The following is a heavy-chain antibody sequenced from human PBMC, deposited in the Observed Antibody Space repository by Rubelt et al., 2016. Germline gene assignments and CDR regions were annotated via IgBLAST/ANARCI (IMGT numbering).Heavy chain of an antibody. J-gene: IGHJ5*01. Sequence: QVQLQQWGAGLLKPSETLSLTCAVYGGSFSGYYWSWIRQPPGKGLEWIGEINHSGSTNYNPSLKSRVTISVDTSKNQFSLRLSSGTAADRAVDFCARSMSPSNDRTFDSWGQGTLVTVSS. D-gene: IGHD1-1*01. CDR2: INHSGST. CDR3: ARSMSPSNDRTFDS. CDR1: GGSFSGYY. V-gene: IGHV4-34*01.